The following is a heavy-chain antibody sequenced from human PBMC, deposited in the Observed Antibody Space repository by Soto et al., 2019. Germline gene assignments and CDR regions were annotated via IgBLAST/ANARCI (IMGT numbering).Heavy chain of an antibody. CDR2: INAGNGNT. J-gene: IGHJ6*02. CDR1: GYTFTSSA. D-gene: IGHD6-13*01. Sequence: ASVKGSCKASGYTFTSSAMHWVRQAPGQRLEWMGWINAGNGNTKYSQKFQGRVTITRDTSASTAYMELSSLRSEDTAVYYCAVWPLAAAAKFGMDVWGQGTTVTVSS. CDR3: AVWPLAAAAKFGMDV. V-gene: IGHV1-3*01.